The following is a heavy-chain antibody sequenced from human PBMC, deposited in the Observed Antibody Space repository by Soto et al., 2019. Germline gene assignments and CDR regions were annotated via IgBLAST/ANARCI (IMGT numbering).Heavy chain of an antibody. V-gene: IGHV4-4*02. D-gene: IGHD3-22*01. CDR3: ARSPDSSGYYPRWYYYGMDV. CDR2: IYHSGST. Sequence: QVQLQESGPGLVKPSGTLSLTCAVSGGSISSSNWWSWVRQPPGKGLEWIGEIYHSGSTNYNPSLTSRVTISVDQSKNQFSRQLSSVTAADTAVYYCARSPDSSGYYPRWYYYGMDVWGQGTTVTVSS. J-gene: IGHJ6*02. CDR1: GGSISSSNW.